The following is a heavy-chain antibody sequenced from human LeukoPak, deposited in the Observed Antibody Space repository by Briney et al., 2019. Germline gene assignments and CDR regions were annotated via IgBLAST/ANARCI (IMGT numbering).Heavy chain of an antibody. Sequence: SETLSLTCTVSGGSITNYYWSWIRQPPGKGLEYIGHIYSSGSTNYNPSLRSRVTISVDTSKNQFSLKLSSVTAADTAVYYCARDRAYSSSLYYMDVWGKGTTVTVSS. CDR2: IYSSGST. J-gene: IGHJ6*03. CDR1: GGSITNYY. V-gene: IGHV4-59*01. CDR3: ARDRAYSSSLYYMDV. D-gene: IGHD6-13*01.